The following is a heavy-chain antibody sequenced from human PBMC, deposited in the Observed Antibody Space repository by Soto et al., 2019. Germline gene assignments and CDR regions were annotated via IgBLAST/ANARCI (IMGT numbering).Heavy chain of an antibody. CDR1: GYTFTSYY. D-gene: IGHD5-18*01. Sequence: GASVKVSCKASGYTFTSYYMHWVRQAPGQGLEWMGIINPSGGSTSYAQKFQGRVTMTRDTSTSTVYMELSSLRSEDTAVYYCARDRTAMANHYQPQRMDLWAKGTMGTSSS. V-gene: IGHV1-46*01. CDR2: INPSGGST. CDR3: ARDRTAMANHYQPQRMDL. J-gene: IGHJ6*04.